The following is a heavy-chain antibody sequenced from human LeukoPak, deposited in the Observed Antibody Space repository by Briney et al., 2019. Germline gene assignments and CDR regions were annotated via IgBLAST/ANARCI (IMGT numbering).Heavy chain of an antibody. D-gene: IGHD6-6*01. CDR1: GGSISSFS. V-gene: IGHV4-4*07. CDR3: AREVSLISSIGDWFDP. CDR2: MYTSGST. J-gene: IGHJ5*02. Sequence: SETLSLTCTVSGGSISSFSWNWIRQPAEKGLEWIGRMYTSGSTNYNPSLKSRVIMSVDTSKNQFSLKVNSVTAADTAVYYCAREVSLISSIGDWFDPWGQGILVTVSS.